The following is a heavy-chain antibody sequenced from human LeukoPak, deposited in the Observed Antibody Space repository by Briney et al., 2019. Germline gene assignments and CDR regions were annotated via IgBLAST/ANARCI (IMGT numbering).Heavy chain of an antibody. CDR1: GGSFSGYY. D-gene: IGHD1-26*01. V-gene: IGHV4-34*01. CDR2: INHSGST. CDR3: ASLSSGSYNWFDP. Sequence: SETLSLTCAVYGGSFSGYYWSRIRQPPGKGLEWIGEINHSGSTNYNPSLKSRVTISVDTSKNQFSLKLSSVTAADTAVYYCASLSSGSYNWFDPWGQGTLVTVSS. J-gene: IGHJ5*02.